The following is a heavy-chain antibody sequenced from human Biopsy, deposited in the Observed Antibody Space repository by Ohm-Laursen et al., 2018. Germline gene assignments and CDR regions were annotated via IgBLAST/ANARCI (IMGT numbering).Heavy chain of an antibody. D-gene: IGHD3-16*01. CDR1: EFTFSTYS. CDR3: ARARFEDGLDM. Sequence: SLRLSCTASEFTFSTYSMNWVRQAPGKGLEWVAVTSYDGNKKYFADSVKGRFTISRDNSKSTLYLQMNSLRAEDTAVYYCARARFEDGLDMWGQGTLVTVSS. V-gene: IGHV3-30*03. J-gene: IGHJ3*02. CDR2: TSYDGNKK.